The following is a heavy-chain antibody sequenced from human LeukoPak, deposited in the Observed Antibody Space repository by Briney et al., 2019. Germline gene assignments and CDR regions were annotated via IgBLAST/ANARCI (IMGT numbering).Heavy chain of an antibody. J-gene: IGHJ4*02. CDR2: MNPNSGHT. D-gene: IGHD3-3*01. CDR1: GYTFTSND. CDR3: ARGTVSGVPYFFDS. Sequence: ASVRVSCKASGYTFTSNDINWVRQATGQGLEWMGWMNPNSGHTGYSQKFQGRVTMTRDTSISTAHMELSGLRSEDTAVYYRARGTVSGVPYFFDSWGQGTLVTVSS. V-gene: IGHV1-8*01.